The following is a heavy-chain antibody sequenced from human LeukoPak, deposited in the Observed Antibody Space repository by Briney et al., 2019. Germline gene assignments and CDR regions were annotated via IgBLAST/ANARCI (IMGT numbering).Heavy chain of an antibody. CDR2: ISSSSSYI. V-gene: IGHV3-21*01. CDR1: GFTFSSYS. D-gene: IGHD3-9*01. CDR3: ARDKGGYFDWPTSYYGMDV. J-gene: IGHJ6*02. Sequence: PGGSLRLSSAASGFTFSSYSMNWVRQAPGKGLEWVSSISSSSSYIYYADSVKGRFTISRDNAKNSLYLQMNSLRAEDTAVYYCARDKGGYFDWPTSYYGMDVWGQGTTVTVSS.